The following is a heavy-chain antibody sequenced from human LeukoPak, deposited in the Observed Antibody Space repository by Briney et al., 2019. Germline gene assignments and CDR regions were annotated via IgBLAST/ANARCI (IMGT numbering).Heavy chain of an antibody. J-gene: IGHJ4*02. CDR1: GFTFSSYA. D-gene: IGHD5-18*01. CDR2: ISGSGGST. Sequence: GGSLGLSCAASGFTFSSYAMSWVRQAPGKGLEWVSAISGSGGSTYYADSVKGRFTISRDNSKNTLYLQMNSLRAEDTAVYYCASDVDTAMVTDYWGRGTLVTVSS. V-gene: IGHV3-23*01. CDR3: ASDVDTAMVTDY.